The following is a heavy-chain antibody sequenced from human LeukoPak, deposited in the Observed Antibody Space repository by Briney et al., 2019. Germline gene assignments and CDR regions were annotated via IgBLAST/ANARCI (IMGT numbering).Heavy chain of an antibody. CDR3: ARTYYYYYMDV. Sequence: GGSLRLSCAASGFTFGLTWVRQAPGKGLEWVSGINWNGGSTGYADSVKGRFTISRDNAKNSLYLQMNSLRAEDTAVYYCARTYYYYYMDVWGKGTTVTVSS. V-gene: IGHV3-20*04. CDR2: INWNGGST. CDR1: GFTFG. J-gene: IGHJ6*03.